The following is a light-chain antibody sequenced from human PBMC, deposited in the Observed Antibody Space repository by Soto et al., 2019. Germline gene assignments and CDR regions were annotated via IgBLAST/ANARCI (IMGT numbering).Light chain of an antibody. CDR1: QGIRND. CDR2: AAS. J-gene: IGKJ1*01. Sequence: ALPMTQSPSSLSASVRDRVTITCRASQGIRNDLGWYQQKPGKAPKLLIYAASSLQSGVPSRFSGSGSGTDFTLTISSLQPEDVATYYCLQDYNSLRTFGKGTKVEIK. CDR3: LQDYNSLRT. V-gene: IGKV1-6*01.